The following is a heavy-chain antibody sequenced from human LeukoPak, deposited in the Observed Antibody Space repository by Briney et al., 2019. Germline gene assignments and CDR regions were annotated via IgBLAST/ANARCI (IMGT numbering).Heavy chain of an antibody. J-gene: IGHJ4*02. CDR1: GGSVSSSSNY. Sequence: PSETLSLTCSVSGGSVSSSSNYWVWIRQPPGEGLEWIGNIHNSGTTYYNPSLKSRVTISLDTSKNQFSLRLGSVTAADTAVYYCARRSGGTSRVDYWGQGTLVTVSS. V-gene: IGHV4-39*07. CDR2: IHNSGTT. D-gene: IGHD2-15*01. CDR3: ARRSGGTSRVDY.